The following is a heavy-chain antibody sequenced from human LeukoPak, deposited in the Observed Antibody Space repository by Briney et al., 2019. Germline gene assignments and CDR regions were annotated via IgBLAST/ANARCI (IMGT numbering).Heavy chain of an antibody. CDR2: ISGSGGST. Sequence: GGSLRLSCAASGFTFSSYAMSWVRLAPGKGLEWVSAISGSGGSTYYADSVKGRFTISRDNSKNTLYLQMNSLRAEDTAVYYCAKPTEPMIVVVISYWGQGTLVTVSS. D-gene: IGHD3-22*01. CDR3: AKPTEPMIVVVISY. CDR1: GFTFSSYA. J-gene: IGHJ4*02. V-gene: IGHV3-23*01.